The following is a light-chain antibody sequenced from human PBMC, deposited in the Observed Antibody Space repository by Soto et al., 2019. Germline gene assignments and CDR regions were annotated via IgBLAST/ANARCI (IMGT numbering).Light chain of an antibody. CDR1: QSVSSNY. Sequence: DIVLTQSPDTLSLSPGERATLSCRASQSVSSNYLAWYQQKPGQAPRLLIYGAPTRATGIPDRFSGSGSGTDFTLTISRLEPEDFAVYYCQQSGSSSYTFGQGTRLEIK. CDR3: QQSGSSSYT. J-gene: IGKJ2*01. CDR2: GAP. V-gene: IGKV3-20*01.